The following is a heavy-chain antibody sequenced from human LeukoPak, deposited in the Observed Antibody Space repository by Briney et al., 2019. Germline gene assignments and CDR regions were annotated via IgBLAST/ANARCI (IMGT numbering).Heavy chain of an antibody. V-gene: IGHV3-48*01. CDR3: ARDLTSSSSRGVY. D-gene: IGHD6-6*01. CDR2: ISSSSSTI. J-gene: IGHJ4*02. Sequence: GGSLRLSCAASGFNFSSYSMNWVRQAPGKGLEWVSYISSSSSTIYYADSVKGPFTISRDNAKNSLYLQMNSLRAEDTAVYNCARDLTSSSSRGVYYGQGTLVSVSS. CDR1: GFNFSSYS.